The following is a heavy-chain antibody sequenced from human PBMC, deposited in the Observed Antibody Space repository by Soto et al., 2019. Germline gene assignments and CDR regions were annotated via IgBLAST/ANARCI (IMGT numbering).Heavy chain of an antibody. J-gene: IGHJ5*02. Sequence: SETLSLTCTVSGGSISSGDYYWSWIRQPPGKGLEWIGYIYYSGSTYYNPSLKSRVTISVDTSKNQFSLKLSSVTAADTAVYYCARDEGYYGSGSYLGPTLYNWFDPWGQGTMVTVSS. CDR2: IYYSGST. CDR1: GGSISSGDYY. CDR3: ARDEGYYGSGSYLGPTLYNWFDP. D-gene: IGHD3-10*01. V-gene: IGHV4-30-4*01.